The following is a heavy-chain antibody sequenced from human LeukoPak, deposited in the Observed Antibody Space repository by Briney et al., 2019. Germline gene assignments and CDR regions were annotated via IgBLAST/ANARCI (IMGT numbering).Heavy chain of an antibody. CDR1: GYTFSDHY. J-gene: IGHJ4*02. CDR3: ARGPGESTGARDY. D-gene: IGHD1-14*01. Sequence: GGSLRLSCAASGYTFSDHYMGWVRQAPGKGLEWVGRIRNKASSSTTGRFTISRDDSKTSLFLQINSLKTAETAVYCCARGPGESTGARDYWGQGTLVTVSS. V-gene: IGHV3-72*01. CDR2: IRNKASSSTT.